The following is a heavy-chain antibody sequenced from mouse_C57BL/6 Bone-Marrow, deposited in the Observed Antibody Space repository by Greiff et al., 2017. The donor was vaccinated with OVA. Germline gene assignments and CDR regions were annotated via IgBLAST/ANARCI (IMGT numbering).Heavy chain of an antibody. J-gene: IGHJ4*01. D-gene: IGHD3-2*02. Sequence: VQLKESGPGLVKPSQSLSLTCSVTGYSITSGYYWNWIRQFPGNKLEWMGYISYDGSNNYNPSLKNRISITRDTSKNQFFLKLNSVTTEDTATYYCARRQLRLRWAMDYWGQGTSVTVSS. CDR2: ISYDGSN. V-gene: IGHV3-6*01. CDR1: GYSITSGYY. CDR3: ARRQLRLRWAMDY.